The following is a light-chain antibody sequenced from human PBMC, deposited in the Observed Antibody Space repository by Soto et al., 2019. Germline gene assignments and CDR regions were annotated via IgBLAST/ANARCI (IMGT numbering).Light chain of an antibody. J-gene: IGKJ1*01. CDR2: GAS. CDR1: HSVSSD. Sequence: EIVMTQSPATLSLSSGGRATLSCRASHSVSSDLAWYQQKPGQAPRLLIYGASTRATGIPARFSGSGSGTEFTLTISSLQSEDFAVYYCQQYNNWPRTFGQGTKVDIK. CDR3: QQYNNWPRT. V-gene: IGKV3-15*01.